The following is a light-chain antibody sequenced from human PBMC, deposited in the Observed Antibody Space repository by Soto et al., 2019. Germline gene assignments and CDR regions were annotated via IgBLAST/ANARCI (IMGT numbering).Light chain of an antibody. V-gene: IGKV3-20*01. CDR1: QSVSSSY. Sequence: EIELTQSPGTLSLSPGERATLSSRASQSVSSSYLAWYQQKPGQAPRLLIYGASSRATGIPDRFSGSGSGTDFTLTISRLEPEDFAVYYCQQYGRSPRTFGQGTKVEIK. CDR3: QQYGRSPRT. J-gene: IGKJ1*01. CDR2: GAS.